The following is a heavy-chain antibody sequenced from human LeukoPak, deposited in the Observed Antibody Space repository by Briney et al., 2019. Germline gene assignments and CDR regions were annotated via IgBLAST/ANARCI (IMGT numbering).Heavy chain of an antibody. CDR2: ISSSSSTI. CDR3: ARTYYDYVWGSYRPTGNFDY. J-gene: IGHJ4*02. CDR1: RFTFSSYG. D-gene: IGHD3-16*02. Sequence: QPGRSLRLSCAASRFTFSSYGMHWVRQAPGKGLEWVSYISSSSSTIYYADSVKGRFTISRDNAKNSLYLQMNSLRAEDTAVYYCARTYYDYVWGSYRPTGNFDYWGQGTLVTVSS. V-gene: IGHV3-48*04.